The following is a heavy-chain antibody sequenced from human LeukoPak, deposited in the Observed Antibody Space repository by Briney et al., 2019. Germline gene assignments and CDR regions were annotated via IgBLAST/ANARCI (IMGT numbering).Heavy chain of an antibody. D-gene: IGHD3-9*01. V-gene: IGHV3-30-3*01. CDR1: GYTFTSYY. J-gene: IGHJ4*02. CDR2: ISYDGSNK. CDR3: ASHYDILTGYFPFDY. Sequence: SCKASGYTFTSYYMHWVRQAPGNGLEWVAVISYDGSNKYYADSVKGRFTISRDNSKNTLYLQMNSLRAEDTAVYYCASHYDILTGYFPFDYWGQGTLVTVSS.